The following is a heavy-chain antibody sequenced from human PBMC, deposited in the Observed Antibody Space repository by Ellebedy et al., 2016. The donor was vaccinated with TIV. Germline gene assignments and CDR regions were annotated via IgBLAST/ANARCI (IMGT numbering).Heavy chain of an antibody. D-gene: IGHD3-22*01. J-gene: IGHJ5*02. CDR1: GFIFSPYA. CDR3: AKEGYYYDSSSHNWFDP. CDR2: ISKDGSNK. Sequence: GGSLRLSXAASGFIFSPYAMHWVRQAPGKGLEWVAVISKDGSNKEYLDSVKGRFTISRDNPKNTLYLQMNSLRPEDTAVYYCAKEGYYYDSSSHNWFDPWGQGAQVTVSS. V-gene: IGHV3-30*18.